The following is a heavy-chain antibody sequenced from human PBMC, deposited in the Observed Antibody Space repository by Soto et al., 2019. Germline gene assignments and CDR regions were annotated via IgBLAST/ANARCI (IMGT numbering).Heavy chain of an antibody. CDR2: IYYSGST. D-gene: IGHD3-10*01. J-gene: IGHJ4*02. Sequence: QLQLQESGPGLVKPSETLSLTCTVSGGSISSSSYYWGWIRQPPGKGLEWIGSIYYSGSTYYNPSLKSRVTISVDTSKNQFSLKLSSVTAADTAVYYCASLWFGELFFPDYWGQGTLVTVSS. CDR3: ASLWFGELFFPDY. CDR1: GGSISSSSYY. V-gene: IGHV4-39*01.